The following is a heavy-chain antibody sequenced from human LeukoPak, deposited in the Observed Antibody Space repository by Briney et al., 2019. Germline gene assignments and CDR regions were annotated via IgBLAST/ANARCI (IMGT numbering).Heavy chain of an antibody. CDR1: GYTFTNDW. Sequence: GESLKISCQGSGYTFTNDWITWVRQMPGKGLEWMGRIDPSDSHTTYSPSFQGHVTISADKSISTAYLQWSSLKASDTAMYYCARTPHADDYWSQGTLVTVSS. CDR2: IDPSDSHT. V-gene: IGHV5-10-1*01. CDR3: ARTPHADDY. J-gene: IGHJ4*02.